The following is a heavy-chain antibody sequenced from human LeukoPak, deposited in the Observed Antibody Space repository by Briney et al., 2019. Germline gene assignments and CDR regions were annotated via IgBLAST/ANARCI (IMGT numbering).Heavy chain of an antibody. CDR2: FYSSGST. D-gene: IGHD1-14*01. J-gene: IGHJ3*02. Sequence: SETLPLTCTVSGGSISSYYWSWIRQPAGKGLEWIGRFYSSGSTNYNPSLTSRVTISLDKSKNQFSLKLTSVTAADTAVYYCARGGAAGDAFDIWGQGTMVTFSS. CDR1: GGSISSYY. V-gene: IGHV4-4*07. CDR3: ARGGAAGDAFDI.